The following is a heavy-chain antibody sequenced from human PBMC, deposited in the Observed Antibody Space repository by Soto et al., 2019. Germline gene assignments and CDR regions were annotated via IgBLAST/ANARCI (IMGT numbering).Heavy chain of an antibody. CDR3: AKSRGYSNTDAFDI. CDR1: GFTFDDYA. J-gene: IGHJ3*02. CDR2: ISWNSGSI. D-gene: IGHD5-18*01. Sequence: GGSLRLSCAASGFTFDDYAMHWVRQAPGKGLEWVSGISWNSGSIGYADSVKGRFTISRDNAKNSLYLQMNSLRAEDTALYYCAKSRGYSNTDAFDIWGQGTMVTVSS. V-gene: IGHV3-9*01.